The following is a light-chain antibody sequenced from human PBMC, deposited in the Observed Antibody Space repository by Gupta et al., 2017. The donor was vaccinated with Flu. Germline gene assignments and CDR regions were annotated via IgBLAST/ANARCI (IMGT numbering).Light chain of an antibody. V-gene: IGKV1D-16*01. CDR1: QSISNS. J-gene: IGKJ5*01. Sequence: DFQMTRSPSSLSASVGDRVIITCRASQSISNSLGWYQQKPEKAPKSLIYGASSLQNGVPSRFSGSGSGTDFTLTISSLQPEDFGTYYCRQYREYPITFGQGTRLEIK. CDR2: GAS. CDR3: RQYREYPIT.